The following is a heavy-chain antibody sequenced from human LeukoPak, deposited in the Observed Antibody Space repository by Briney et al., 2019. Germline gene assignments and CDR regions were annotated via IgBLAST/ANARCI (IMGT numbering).Heavy chain of an antibody. CDR2: IYGADTT. V-gene: IGHV3-66*01. J-gene: IGHJ4*02. CDR1: GLAVSNNY. CDR3: ARDYNSKSRFGY. Sequence: GESLRLSCAASGLAVSNNYMSWVRQAPGKGLEWVSIIYGADTTYYADSVKGRFTISRDNSKNTLYLQMNSLRAEDTAVYYCARDYNSKSRFGYWGQGTLVTVSS. D-gene: IGHD4-11*01.